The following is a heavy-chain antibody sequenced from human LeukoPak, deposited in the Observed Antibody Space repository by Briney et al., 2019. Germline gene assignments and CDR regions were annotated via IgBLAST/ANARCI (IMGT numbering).Heavy chain of an antibody. CDR2: NYHGGSS. CDR1: GFSLSSGYY. D-gene: IGHD3-10*01. Sequence: SETLSLTCTVSGFSLSSGYYWGWIRQSPGKGLEWIGSNYHGGSSHYNPSLKSRVTISIDTSKNHFSLNLTSVTGADTAVYYCARTYYYGSGSSYFDPWGQGTLVTVSS. V-gene: IGHV4-38-2*02. CDR3: ARTYYYGSGSSYFDP. J-gene: IGHJ5*02.